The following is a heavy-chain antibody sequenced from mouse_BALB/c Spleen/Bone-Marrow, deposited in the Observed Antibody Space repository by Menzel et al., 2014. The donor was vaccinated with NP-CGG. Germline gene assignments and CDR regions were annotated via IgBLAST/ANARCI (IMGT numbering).Heavy chain of an antibody. J-gene: IGHJ2*01. CDR3: TVPFGPGFDY. Sequence: EVQGVESGGGLVQPGGSMKLSCVASGFTFSNYWMNWVRQSPEKGLEWVAETRLKSNNYATHYAESVKGRFTISRDDSKSSVYLQMNNLRAEDTGIYYCTVPFGPGFDYWGQGTTLTVSS. V-gene: IGHV6-6*02. CDR2: TRLKSNNYAT. CDR1: GFTFSNYW.